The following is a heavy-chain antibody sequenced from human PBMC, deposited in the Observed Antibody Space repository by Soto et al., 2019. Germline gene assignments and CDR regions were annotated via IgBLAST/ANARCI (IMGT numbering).Heavy chain of an antibody. V-gene: IGHV3-23*01. CDR2: ISEAGYTT. Sequence: GGSLRLSCAGSGFTFSNFAMGWVRQAPGKGLEWVSSISEAGYTTYYADSLKGQFTISRDNSKKTLFLQMNGLRAEDTALYFCATYDYYSGTFYHWGQGSLVTVSS. CDR3: ATYDYYSGTFYH. J-gene: IGHJ4*02. D-gene: IGHD3-10*01. CDR1: GFTFSNFA.